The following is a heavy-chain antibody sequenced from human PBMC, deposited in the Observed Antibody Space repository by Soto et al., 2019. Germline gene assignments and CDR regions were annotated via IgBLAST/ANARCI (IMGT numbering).Heavy chain of an antibody. D-gene: IGHD2-15*01. J-gene: IGHJ6*02. CDR3: ARDESRYCSGGSCYPGWYYYGMDV. V-gene: IGHV1-18*04. Sequence: ASVKVSCKASVYTFTSYGISWVRQAPGQGLEWMGWISAYNGNTNYAQKLQGRVTMTTDTSTSTAYMELRSLRSDDTAVYYCARDESRYCSGGSCYPGWYYYGMDVWGQGTTVTVSS. CDR1: VYTFTSYG. CDR2: ISAYNGNT.